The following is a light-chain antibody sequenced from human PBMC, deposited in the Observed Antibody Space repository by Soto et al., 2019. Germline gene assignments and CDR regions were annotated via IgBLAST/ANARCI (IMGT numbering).Light chain of an antibody. Sequence: QSALTQPPSASGSPGQSVTISCTGTSSDVGGYNYISWCQQHPGKAPKLMIYEVSKRPSGVPDRFSGSKSGNTASLTVSGLQAEDEADYYCSSYAGSNNYVFGTGTKVTDL. V-gene: IGLV2-8*01. CDR3: SSYAGSNNYV. CDR2: EVS. J-gene: IGLJ1*01. CDR1: SSDVGGYNY.